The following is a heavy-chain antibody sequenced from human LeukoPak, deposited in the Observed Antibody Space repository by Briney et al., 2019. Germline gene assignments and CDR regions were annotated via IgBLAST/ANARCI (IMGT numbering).Heavy chain of an antibody. Sequence: SETLSLTCAVYGGSFSGYYWSWIRQPPGKGLEWIGEINHSGSTNYNPSLKSRVTISVGTSKNQFSLKLSSVTAADTAVYYCARTDGNFDYWGQGTLVTVSS. CDR1: GGSFSGYY. CDR3: ARTDGNFDY. V-gene: IGHV4-34*01. CDR2: INHSGST. J-gene: IGHJ4*02.